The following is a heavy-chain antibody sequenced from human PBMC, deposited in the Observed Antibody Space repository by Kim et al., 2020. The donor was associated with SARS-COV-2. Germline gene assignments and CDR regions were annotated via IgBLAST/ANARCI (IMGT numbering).Heavy chain of an antibody. CDR2: MNPNSGNT. Sequence: ASVKVSCKASGYTFTSYDINWVRQATGQGLEWMGWMNPNSGNTGYAQKFQGRVTMTRNTSISTAYMELSSLRSEDTAVYYCARSRAGYCSSTSCYRNWFDPWGQGTLVTVSS. CDR1: GYTFTSYD. D-gene: IGHD2-2*01. CDR3: ARSRAGYCSSTSCYRNWFDP. V-gene: IGHV1-8*01. J-gene: IGHJ5*02.